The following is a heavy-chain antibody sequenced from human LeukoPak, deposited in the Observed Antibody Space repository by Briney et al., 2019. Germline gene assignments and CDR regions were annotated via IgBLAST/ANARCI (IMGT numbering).Heavy chain of an antibody. Sequence: GGSRRLSCEGSGLTFSSYAMQWVREAPGKGLEWVAVISYDGSNKYYAASVKGRFTISRDNSKNTLYLQMNSLRAEDTAVYYCAREGGDSSGYYFDYWGQGTLVTVPS. CDR1: GLTFSSYA. CDR2: ISYDGSNK. V-gene: IGHV3-30-3*01. D-gene: IGHD3-22*01. J-gene: IGHJ4*02. CDR3: AREGGDSSGYYFDY.